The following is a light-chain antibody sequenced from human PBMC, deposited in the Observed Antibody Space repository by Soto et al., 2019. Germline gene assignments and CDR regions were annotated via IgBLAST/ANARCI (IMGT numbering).Light chain of an antibody. V-gene: IGLV1-44*01. Sequence: QSPMTQPPTASGTAIKGVTVICSGSRSNIGSNTVHGYQPRPGAAATLLISRGNQRPPGVPDRLSGAKSGTSASLAISGLQSEDEGDYYCATWDDSQNVRYVFGTGTKVTVL. CDR3: ATWDDSQNVRYV. CDR2: RGN. J-gene: IGLJ1*01. CDR1: RSNIGSNT.